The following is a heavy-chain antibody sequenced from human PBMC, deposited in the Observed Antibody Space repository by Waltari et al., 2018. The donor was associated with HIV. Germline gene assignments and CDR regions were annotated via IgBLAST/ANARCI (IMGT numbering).Heavy chain of an antibody. Sequence: QVQLVESGGGVVQPGTSLRLSCATSGFTFSTFAMHWVRQAPGQGLEWLAVLWYDGNKEYYADSVKGRFTIFRDKSKNTLFLEMNSLRVDDTAVYFCGREWGGGDYLDYWGQGTLVTVSS. CDR1: GFTFSTFA. CDR2: LWYDGNKE. D-gene: IGHD3-16*01. J-gene: IGHJ4*02. CDR3: GREWGGGDYLDY. V-gene: IGHV3-33*01.